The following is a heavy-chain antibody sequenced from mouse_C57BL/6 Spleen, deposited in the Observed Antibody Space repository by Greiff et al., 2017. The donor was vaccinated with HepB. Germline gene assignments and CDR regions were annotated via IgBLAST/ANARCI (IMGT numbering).Heavy chain of an antibody. J-gene: IGHJ4*01. Sequence: VQLQQPGAELVMPGASVKLSCKASGYTFTSYWMHWVKQRPGQGLEWIGEIDPSDSYTNYNQKFKGKSTLTVDKSSSTAYMQLSSLTSEDSAVYYCARGQPGYYAMDYWGQGTSVTVSS. CDR1: GYTFTSYW. D-gene: IGHD6-1*01. CDR3: ARGQPGYYAMDY. CDR2: IDPSDSYT. V-gene: IGHV1-69*01.